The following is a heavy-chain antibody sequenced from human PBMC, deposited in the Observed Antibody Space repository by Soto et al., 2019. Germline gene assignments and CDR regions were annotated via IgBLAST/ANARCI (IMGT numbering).Heavy chain of an antibody. Sequence: QVQLVQSGAEVKKPGASVKVSCKASGYTFTSYGISWVRQAPGQGLEWMGWISAYNGNTNYAQKVQRRVTLTTDTSTSTAYMELRSLRSDDTAVYYCGRRTGYSSGWYYFDYWGQGTLVTVSS. D-gene: IGHD6-19*01. CDR3: GRRTGYSSGWYYFDY. V-gene: IGHV1-18*04. J-gene: IGHJ4*02. CDR1: GYTFTSYG. CDR2: ISAYNGNT.